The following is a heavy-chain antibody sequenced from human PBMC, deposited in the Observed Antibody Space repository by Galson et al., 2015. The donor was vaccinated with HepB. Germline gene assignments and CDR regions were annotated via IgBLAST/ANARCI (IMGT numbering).Heavy chain of an antibody. D-gene: IGHD2-2*02. J-gene: IGHJ5*02. CDR1: GLTFSSYG. V-gene: IGHV3-33*01. CDR3: ARDGLVRSNGSRTSCYTSSWFDP. CDR2: IWYDGSNK. Sequence: SLRLSCAASGLTFSSYGMHWVRQAPGKGLEWVAVIWYDGSNKYYADSVKGRFTIPRDNSKNTRYLQMNSLRAEDTAVYYCARDGLVRSNGSRTSCYTSSWFDPWGQGTLVTISS.